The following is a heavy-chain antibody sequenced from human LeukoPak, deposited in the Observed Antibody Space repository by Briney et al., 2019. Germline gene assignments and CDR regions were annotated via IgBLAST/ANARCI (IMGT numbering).Heavy chain of an antibody. CDR1: GGSISSGDYY. D-gene: IGHD3-10*01. CDR2: IYYSGST. Sequence: SQTLSLTCTVSGGSISSGDYYWSWIRQPPGKGLEWIGYIYYSGSTYYNPSLKSRVTISVDTSKNQFSLKLSSVTAADTAVYYCARVITMVRGVPFYFDYWGQGTLVTVSS. V-gene: IGHV4-30-4*01. CDR3: ARVITMVRGVPFYFDY. J-gene: IGHJ4*02.